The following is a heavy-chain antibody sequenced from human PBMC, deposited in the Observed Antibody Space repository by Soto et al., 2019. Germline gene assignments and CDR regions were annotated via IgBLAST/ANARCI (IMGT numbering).Heavy chain of an antibody. J-gene: IGHJ3*02. Sequence: QVQLQESGPGLVKPSGTLSLTCAVSGGSISSSNWWSWVRQPPGRGLAWIGEIYHSGSTNYNPSLKSRVTISVDKSKNQFSLKLSSVTAADTAVYYCARDRYYDFWSGYRDAFDIWGQGTMVTVSS. CDR1: GGSISSSNW. V-gene: IGHV4-4*02. CDR3: ARDRYYDFWSGYRDAFDI. D-gene: IGHD3-3*01. CDR2: IYHSGST.